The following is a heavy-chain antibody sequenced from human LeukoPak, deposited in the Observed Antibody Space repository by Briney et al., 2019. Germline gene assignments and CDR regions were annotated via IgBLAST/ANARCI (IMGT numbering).Heavy chain of an antibody. CDR3: TRGAGWLIDY. CDR1: DDSISDCY. Sequence: SETLSLTCTVSDDSISDCYRGWIRQPPGKGLEWIGYFHNSGTSTYNPSLKSRVTISADTSKNQFSLKLNSLTTADTAVYYCTRGAGWLIDYWGQGILVTVSS. J-gene: IGHJ4*02. D-gene: IGHD3-16*01. V-gene: IGHV4-59*01. CDR2: FHNSGTS.